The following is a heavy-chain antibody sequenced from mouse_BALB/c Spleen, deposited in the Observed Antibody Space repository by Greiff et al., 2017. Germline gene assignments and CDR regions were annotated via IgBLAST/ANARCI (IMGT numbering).Heavy chain of an antibody. CDR1: GFSLTGYG. D-gene: IGHD2-10*01. Sequence: VMLVESGPGLVAPSQSLSITCTVSGFSLTGYGVNWVRQPPGKGLEWLGMIWGDGSTDYNSALKSRLSISKDNSKSQVFLKMNSLQTDDTARYYCARSYYGNPNYFDYWGQGTTLTVSS. CDR3: ARSYYGNPNYFDY. V-gene: IGHV2-6-7*01. CDR2: IWGDGST. J-gene: IGHJ2*01.